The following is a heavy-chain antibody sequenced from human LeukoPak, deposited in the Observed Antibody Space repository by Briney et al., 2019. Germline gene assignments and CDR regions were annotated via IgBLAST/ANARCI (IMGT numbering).Heavy chain of an antibody. V-gene: IGHV3-30*18. CDR2: ISHDGTNT. CDR3: AKDPGAVVVQAYYLDH. CDR1: GFRSRNFG. J-gene: IGHJ4*02. D-gene: IGHD2-21*01. Sequence: GGSLRLSCVDSGFRSRNFGMHWVRQAPGKGLEWVAVISHDGTNTYHADSVRGRFTISRDNSKDTLCLQMHSLRPEDTAVYYCAKDPGAVVVQAYYLDHWGQGTLVTVSS.